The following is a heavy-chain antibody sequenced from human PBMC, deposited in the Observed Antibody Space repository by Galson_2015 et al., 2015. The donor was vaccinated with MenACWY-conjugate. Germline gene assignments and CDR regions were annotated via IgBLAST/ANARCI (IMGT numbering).Heavy chain of an antibody. J-gene: IGHJ4*02. V-gene: IGHV3-11*05. CDR3: ARVQGGTRGVNY. D-gene: IGHD1-1*01. CDR1: GFTFSDYY. Sequence: SLRLSCAASGFTFSDYYMSWIRQAPGKGLEWVSYISSSSTYTDHADSVKGRFTISRDNAKNSLYLQMSSLRAKDTAVYYCARVQGGTRGVNYWGQGTLVTVSS. CDR2: ISSSSTYT.